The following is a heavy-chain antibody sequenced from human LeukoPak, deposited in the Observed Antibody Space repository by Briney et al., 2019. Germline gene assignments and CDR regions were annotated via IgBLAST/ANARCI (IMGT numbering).Heavy chain of an antibody. Sequence: GGSLRLSCAASGFTFDDYAMHWVRQAPGKGLEWVSGISWNSGSIGYADSVKGRFTISRDNAKNSLYLQMNSLRAEDTALYYCAKDAGGSGSYYSAFGIWGQGTMVTVSS. CDR2: ISWNSGSI. V-gene: IGHV3-9*01. CDR3: AKDAGGSGSYYSAFGI. J-gene: IGHJ3*02. D-gene: IGHD3-10*01. CDR1: GFTFDDYA.